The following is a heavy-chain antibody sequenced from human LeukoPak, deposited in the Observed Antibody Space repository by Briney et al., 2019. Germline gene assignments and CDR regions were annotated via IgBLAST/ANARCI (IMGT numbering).Heavy chain of an antibody. CDR3: AKDTDYYGSGSYSDP. CDR1: GFTFSSYA. D-gene: IGHD3-10*01. J-gene: IGHJ5*02. V-gene: IGHV3-23*01. CDR2: ISGSGGST. Sequence: PGGSLRLSCAASGFTFSSYAMSWVRQAPGKGLEWVSAISGSGGSTYYADSVEGRFTISRDNSKNTLYLQMNSLRAEDTAVYYCAKDTDYYGSGSYSDPWGQGTLATVSS.